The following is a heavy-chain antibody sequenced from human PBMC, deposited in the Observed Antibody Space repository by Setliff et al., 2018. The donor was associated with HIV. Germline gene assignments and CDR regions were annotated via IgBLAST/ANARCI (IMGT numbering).Heavy chain of an antibody. D-gene: IGHD3-9*01. CDR2: IYYTGST. J-gene: IGHJ4*02. CDR1: GGSIGSYYYY. V-gene: IGHV4-39*01. CDR3: AKTIGRYFDIFDN. Sequence: SETLSLTCTVSGGSIGSYYYYWGWIRQPPGKELEWIATIYYTGSTYYNPSLKSRVTISVDTSKNQFSLKLTSVTAADTAVYYCAKTIGRYFDIFDNWGQGTLVTAPQ.